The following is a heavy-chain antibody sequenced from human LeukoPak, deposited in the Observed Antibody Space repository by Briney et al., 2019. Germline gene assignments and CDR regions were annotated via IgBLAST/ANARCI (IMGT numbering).Heavy chain of an antibody. CDR2: ISGNGVGT. J-gene: IGHJ4*02. Sequence: PGGSLRLSCAASGFTFSSYAMSWVRQAPGKGLEWVASISGNGVGTYYADSVKGRFNISRDNSKNTLYLQMNSLRTEDTAVYHCAKDANYFDSGSYLIPFDFWGQGTLVTVSS. V-gene: IGHV3-23*01. CDR1: GFTFSSYA. D-gene: IGHD3-22*01. CDR3: AKDANYFDSGSYLIPFDF.